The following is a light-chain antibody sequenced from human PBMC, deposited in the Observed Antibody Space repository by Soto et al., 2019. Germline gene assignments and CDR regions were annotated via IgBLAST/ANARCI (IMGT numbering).Light chain of an antibody. CDR1: QSISSW. CDR2: GAS. Sequence: DIQMTQSPSTLSASVGDRVTITCRASQSISSWLAWYQQKPGKAPKLLIHGASSLESGVPSRFSGTGSGTEFTLTISSLQHDDFATYYCQQYDTFSTFGQGTKVEIK. CDR3: QQYDTFST. V-gene: IGKV1-5*01. J-gene: IGKJ1*01.